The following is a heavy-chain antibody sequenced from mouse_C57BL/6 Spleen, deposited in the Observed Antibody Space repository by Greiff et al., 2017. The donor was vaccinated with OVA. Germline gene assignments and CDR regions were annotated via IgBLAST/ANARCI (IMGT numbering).Heavy chain of an antibody. CDR1: GFTFSDAW. D-gene: IGHD1-1*01. Sequence: VKLVESGGGLVHPGGSMKLSCAASGFTFSDAWMDWVRQSPEKGLEWVAEIRNKANNHATYSAESVKGRFTISRDDSKSSVYLQMNSLRAEYTCIYYCTRGFYFYGGYFDYWGQGTTLTVAS. CDR2: IRNKANNHAT. J-gene: IGHJ2*01. V-gene: IGHV6-6*01. CDR3: TRGFYFYGGYFDY.